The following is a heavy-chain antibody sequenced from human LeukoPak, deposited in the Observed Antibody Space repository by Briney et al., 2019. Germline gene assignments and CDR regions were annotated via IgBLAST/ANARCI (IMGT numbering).Heavy chain of an antibody. D-gene: IGHD6-13*01. CDR3: ARVFGSQQQLVPYYYYYYGMDV. CDR1: GGSISSNNW. V-gene: IGHV4-4*02. CDR2: IYHSGSP. J-gene: IGHJ6*02. Sequence: SGTLSLTCAVSGGSISSNNWWGWVRQPPGKGLEWIGEIYHSGSPNYNPSLKSRVTISVDKSRNHFSLNLSSVTAADTAVYYCARVFGSQQQLVPYYYYYYGMDVWGQGTTVTVSS.